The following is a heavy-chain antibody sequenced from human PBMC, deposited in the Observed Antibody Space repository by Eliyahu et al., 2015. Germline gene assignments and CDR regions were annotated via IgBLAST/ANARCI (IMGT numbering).Heavy chain of an antibody. CDR1: XFTFSSYG. J-gene: IGHJ4*02. CDR2: ISYDGSNK. V-gene: IGHV3-30*18. Sequence: QVQLVESGGGVVQPGRXLRLSCAAXXFTFSSYGMHWVRQAPGKGLEWVAVISYDGSNKYYADSVKGRFTISRDNSKNTLYLQMNSLRAEDTAVYYCANGRDFDWLAVDYWGQGTLVTVSS. CDR3: ANGRDFDWLAVDY. D-gene: IGHD3-9*01.